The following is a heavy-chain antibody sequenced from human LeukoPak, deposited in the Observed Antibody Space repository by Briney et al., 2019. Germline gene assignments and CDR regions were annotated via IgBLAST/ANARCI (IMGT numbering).Heavy chain of an antibody. CDR2: ISYDGSNK. CDR1: GFTFSSYG. CDR3: VKDSFDLAVAGFDY. D-gene: IGHD6-19*01. Sequence: PGGSLRLSCAASGFTFSSYGMHWVRQAPGKGLEWVTVISYDGSNKYYADSVKGRFTISRDNSKNTLYLQMNSLRAEDTAVYYCVKDSFDLAVAGFDYWGQGTLVTVSS. V-gene: IGHV3-30*18. J-gene: IGHJ4*02.